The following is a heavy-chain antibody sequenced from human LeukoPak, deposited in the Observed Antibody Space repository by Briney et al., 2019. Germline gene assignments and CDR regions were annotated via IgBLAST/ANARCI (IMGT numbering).Heavy chain of an antibody. J-gene: IGHJ4*02. CDR3: AKSSLLAVAGTGDY. D-gene: IGHD6-19*01. CDR1: GFTFSSYA. V-gene: IGHV3-23*01. Sequence: GGSLRLSCAASGFTFSSYAMSWVRQAPGKGLEWVSAISGSGGSTYYADSVKGRFTISRDNSKNTLYLQMNSLRAEDTAVYYCAKSSLLAVAGTGDYWDQGTLVTVSS. CDR2: ISGSGGST.